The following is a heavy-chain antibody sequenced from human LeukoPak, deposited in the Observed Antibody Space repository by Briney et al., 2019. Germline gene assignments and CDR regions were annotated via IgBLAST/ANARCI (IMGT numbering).Heavy chain of an antibody. CDR3: ARAGGHDYGDLPFTFDI. V-gene: IGHV4-30-2*01. D-gene: IGHD4-17*01. J-gene: IGHJ3*02. CDR2: IYHSGST. CDR1: GGSISSGGYY. Sequence: SETLSLTCTVSGGSISSGGYYWSWIRQPPGKGLEWIGYIYHSGSTYYNPSLKSRVTISVDRSKNQFSLKLSSVTAADTAVYYCARAGGHDYGDLPFTFDIWGQGTMVTVSS.